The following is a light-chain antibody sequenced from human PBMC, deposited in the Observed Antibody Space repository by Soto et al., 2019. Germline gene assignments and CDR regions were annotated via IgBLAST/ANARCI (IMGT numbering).Light chain of an antibody. CDR1: ESVSTN. CDR2: GAS. J-gene: IGKJ1*01. V-gene: IGKV3-20*01. CDR3: QEHGSSPRT. Sequence: EIVMTQSPATLSLSPGERATLSWRASESVSTNLAWYQQKAGQAPRLLIYGASTRATGIPDRFSGSGSGTAFTLTISRLEPEDFAVYYCQEHGSSPRTFGQGTKVDIK.